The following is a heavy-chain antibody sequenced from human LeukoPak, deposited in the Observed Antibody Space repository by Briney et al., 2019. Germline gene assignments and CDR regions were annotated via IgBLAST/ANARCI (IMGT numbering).Heavy chain of an antibody. CDR3: ATYTQSGAQGISDY. CDR1: GYTFTNFY. CDR2: IHPSDGDT. D-gene: IGHD3-10*01. V-gene: IGHV1-46*01. Sequence: GASVKVSRTASGYTFTNFYMHWVRQAPGQGLEWMGLIHPSDGDTKYAQEFQDRVTMTRDTSTSTVYMELSSLRFEDTAVYYCATYTQSGAQGISDYWGQGTLVTVSS. J-gene: IGHJ4*02.